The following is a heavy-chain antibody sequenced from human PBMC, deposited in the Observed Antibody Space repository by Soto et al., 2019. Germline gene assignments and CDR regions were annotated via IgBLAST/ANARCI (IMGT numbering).Heavy chain of an antibody. CDR3: ARATSRISDWFDP. CDR1: GCSISSGGYY. J-gene: IGHJ5*02. V-gene: IGHV4-31*03. CDR2: IYYSGST. Sequence: PSETLSLTCTVSGCSISSGGYYWSWIRQHPGKGLEWIGYIYYSGSTYYNPSLKSRVTISVDTSKNQFSLKLSSVTAADTAVYYCARATSRISDWFDPWGQGTLVTVSS. D-gene: IGHD2-15*01.